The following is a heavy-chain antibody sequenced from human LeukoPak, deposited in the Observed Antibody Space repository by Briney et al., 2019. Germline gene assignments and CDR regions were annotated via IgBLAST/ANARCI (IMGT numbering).Heavy chain of an antibody. V-gene: IGHV3-7*03. Sequence: GGSLRLSCAASGFTFSNYWMSWVRQAPGKGLEWVANIKQDGSEKYYVDSVKGRFTISRDNVKNSLYLQMNSLRAEDTAVYYCARDGLGGEVDYWGQGTLVTVSS. CDR3: ARDGLGGEVDY. CDR1: GFTFSNYW. D-gene: IGHD3-10*01. J-gene: IGHJ4*02. CDR2: IKQDGSEK.